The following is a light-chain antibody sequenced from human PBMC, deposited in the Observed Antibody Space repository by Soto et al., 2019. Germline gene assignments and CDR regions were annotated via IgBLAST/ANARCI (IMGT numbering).Light chain of an antibody. J-gene: IGKJ1*01. Sequence: EIVLTQSPGTLSLSPGETASLSCWASQSIVSNFLAWYQQRRGQPPRLLIYDSSRRASGIPARFTGSGSGTAFTLTISRVEPEDSAVYYCQQYNNWPPWTFGQGTKVEIK. CDR1: QSIVSNF. V-gene: IGKV3-20*01. CDR3: QQYNNWPPWT. CDR2: DSS.